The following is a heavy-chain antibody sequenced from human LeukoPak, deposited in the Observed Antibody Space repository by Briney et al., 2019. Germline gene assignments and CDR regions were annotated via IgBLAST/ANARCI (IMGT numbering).Heavy chain of an antibody. CDR1: GFTFDDYA. J-gene: IGHJ4*02. CDR3: AKDHCTNGVCHLFDY. Sequence: GGSLRLSCAASGFTFDDYAMHWVHQAPGKGLEWVSLISWDGGSTYYADSVKGRFTISRDNSKSSLYLQMNSLRAGDTALYYCAKDHCTNGVCHLFDYWGQGTLVTVSS. CDR2: ISWDGGST. D-gene: IGHD2-8*01. V-gene: IGHV3-43D*03.